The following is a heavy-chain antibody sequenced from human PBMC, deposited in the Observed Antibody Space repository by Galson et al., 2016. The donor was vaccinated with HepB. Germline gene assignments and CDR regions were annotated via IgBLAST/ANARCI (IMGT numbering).Heavy chain of an antibody. V-gene: IGHV4-59*01. CDR2: NYYSGTT. CDR1: GGSISSYY. Sequence: ETLSLTCTVSGGSISSYYWSWIRQPPGKGLEWIGYNYYSGTTKYNPSLKSRVTISVDTSKNQFSLKLRSVTAADTAVYYCARGVGARGLYYWYFDLWGRGTLVTVSS. D-gene: IGHD1-26*01. CDR3: ARGVGARGLYYWYFDL. J-gene: IGHJ2*01.